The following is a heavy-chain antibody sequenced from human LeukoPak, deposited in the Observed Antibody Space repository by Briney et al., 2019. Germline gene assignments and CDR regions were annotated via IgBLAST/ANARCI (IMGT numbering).Heavy chain of an antibody. D-gene: IGHD6-13*01. CDR2: ISYDGSNK. CDR3: ARLYSSSWYSVDY. J-gene: IGHJ4*02. Sequence: PGGSLRLSCAASGFTSSSYAMHWVRQAPGKGLEWVAVISYDGSNKYYADSVKGRFTISRDNSKNTLYLQMNSLRAEDTAVYYCARLYSSSWYSVDYWGQGTLVTVSS. V-gene: IGHV3-30-3*01. CDR1: GFTSSSYA.